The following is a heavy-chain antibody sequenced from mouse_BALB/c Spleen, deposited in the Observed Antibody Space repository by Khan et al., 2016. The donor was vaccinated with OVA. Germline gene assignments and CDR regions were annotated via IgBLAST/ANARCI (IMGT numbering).Heavy chain of an antibody. CDR1: AYSITSGYG. V-gene: IGHV3-1*02. CDR2: IRYSGSP. Sequence: EVQLQESGPGLVKPSQSLSLTCTVTAYSITSGYGWNWIRQFPGNKLEWMGYIRYSGSPNYNPFLTSRISITRDTSKNQFFLQLNSVTTEETATYYCARTARIKYWGQGTTLTVSS. D-gene: IGHD1-2*01. CDR3: ARTARIKY. J-gene: IGHJ2*01.